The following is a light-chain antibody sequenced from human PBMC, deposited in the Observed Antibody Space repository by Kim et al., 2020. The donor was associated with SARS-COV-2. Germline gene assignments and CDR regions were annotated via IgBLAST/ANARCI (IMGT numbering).Light chain of an antibody. J-gene: IGLJ3*02. CDR2: DVK. Sequence: GQSVTFSCTGTSSDVGNYNYVSWYQQHPGKVPKLMIYDVKKRPSGVPDRFSGAKSGNTASLTISGLQAEDEADYYCCSYAGSYTMMFGGGTQLTVL. CDR1: SSDVGNYNY. CDR3: CSYAGSYTMM. V-gene: IGLV2-11*03.